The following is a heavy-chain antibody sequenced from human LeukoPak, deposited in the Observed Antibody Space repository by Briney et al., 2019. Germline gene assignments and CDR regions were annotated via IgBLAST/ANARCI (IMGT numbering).Heavy chain of an antibody. J-gene: IGHJ5*02. V-gene: IGHV4-34*01. D-gene: IGHD4-17*01. CDR1: GFTFSSYS. CDR3: ARRPMTTVTIGWFDP. CDR2: INHSGST. Sequence: PGGSLRLSCAASGFTFSSYSMNWIRQPPGKGLEWIGEINHSGSTNYNPSLKSRVTISVDTSKNQFSLKLSSVTAADTAVYYCARRPMTTVTIGWFDPWGQGTLVTVSS.